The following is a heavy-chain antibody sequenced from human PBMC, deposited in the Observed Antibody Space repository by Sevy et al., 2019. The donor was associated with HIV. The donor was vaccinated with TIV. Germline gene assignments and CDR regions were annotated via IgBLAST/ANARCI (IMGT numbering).Heavy chain of an antibody. Sequence: GGSLRLSCAASGFTFDDYAMHWVRQAPGKGLEWVSGISWNSGSIGYADSVKGRFTISRDNAKNSLYLQMNSLRAEDTALYYCAKDIGCSGGSCQNGDFDLWGRGTLVTVSS. V-gene: IGHV3-9*01. D-gene: IGHD2-15*01. J-gene: IGHJ2*01. CDR1: GFTFDDYA. CDR2: ISWNSGSI. CDR3: AKDIGCSGGSCQNGDFDL.